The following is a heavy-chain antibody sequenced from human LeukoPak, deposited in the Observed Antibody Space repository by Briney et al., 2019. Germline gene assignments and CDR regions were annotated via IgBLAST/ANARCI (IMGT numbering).Heavy chain of an antibody. J-gene: IGHJ4*02. D-gene: IGHD3-10*01. CDR1: GFTFTTFW. V-gene: IGHV3-74*01. Sequence: GGSLRLSCATSGFTFTTFWMHWVRQAPGKGLVWVSRINHDGSSTNYADSVKGRFTISRDNAKNSLYLQMNSLRAEDTAVYYCARDLWFGELFPAVDYWGQGTLVTVSS. CDR3: ARDLWFGELFPAVDY. CDR2: INHDGSST.